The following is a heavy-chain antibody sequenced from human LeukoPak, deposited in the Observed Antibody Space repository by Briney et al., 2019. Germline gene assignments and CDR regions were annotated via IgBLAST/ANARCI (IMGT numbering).Heavy chain of an antibody. D-gene: IGHD6-13*01. J-gene: IGHJ3*02. CDR1: GYTLTELS. CDR2: IIPIFGTA. Sequence: GASVKVSCKVSGYTLTELSMHWVRQAPGKGLEWMGRIIPIFGTANYAQKFQGRVTITTDESTSTAYMELSSLRSEDTAVYYCARDWGSSYVHAFDIWGQGTMVTVSS. V-gene: IGHV1-69*05. CDR3: ARDWGSSYVHAFDI.